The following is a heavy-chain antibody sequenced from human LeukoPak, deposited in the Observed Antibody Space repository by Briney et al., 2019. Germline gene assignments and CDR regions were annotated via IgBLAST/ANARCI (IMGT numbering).Heavy chain of an antibody. CDR3: TRDRPDIVVVPAAIDFDY. Sequence: GGSLRLSCTASGFTFGDYAMSWVRRAPGKGLEWVGFIRSKAYGGTTEYAASVKGRFTISRDDSKSIAYLQMNSLKTEDTAVYYCTRDRPDIVVVPAAIDFDYWGQGTLVTVSS. D-gene: IGHD2-2*01. CDR1: GFTFGDYA. J-gene: IGHJ4*02. V-gene: IGHV3-49*04. CDR2: IRSKAYGGTT.